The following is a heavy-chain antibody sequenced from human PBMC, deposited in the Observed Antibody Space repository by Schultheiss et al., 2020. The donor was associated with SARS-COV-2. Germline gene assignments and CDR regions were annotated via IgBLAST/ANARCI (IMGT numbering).Heavy chain of an antibody. J-gene: IGHJ4*02. CDR1: GGSTSTTTYY. V-gene: IGHV4-39*02. Sequence: SETLSLTCTVSGGSTSTTTYYWGWIRQPPGKGLEWIGSIYYSGNTYYNPSLKSRVTISVDTSKNQFSLQLNSVTPEDTAVYYCAREVAGQWLGQFDYWGQGTLVTVSS. CDR2: IYYSGNT. D-gene: IGHD6-19*01. CDR3: AREVAGQWLGQFDY.